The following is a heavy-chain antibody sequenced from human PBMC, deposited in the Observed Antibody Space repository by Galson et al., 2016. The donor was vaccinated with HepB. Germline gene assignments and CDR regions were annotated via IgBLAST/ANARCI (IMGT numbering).Heavy chain of an antibody. CDR2: ISFDGNTK. J-gene: IGHJ3*02. CDR3: ARQAPMHGGSPDAFDI. D-gene: IGHD2-2*01. V-gene: IGHV3-30*03. Sequence: SLRLSRAGSGFAFSINWMSWVRQAPGKGLEWVAFISFDGNTKFYADSVKGRFTISRDNSEPMLYLQMNSLRPEDTAVYYCARQAPMHGGSPDAFDIWGRGTLVTVSS. CDR1: GFAFSINW.